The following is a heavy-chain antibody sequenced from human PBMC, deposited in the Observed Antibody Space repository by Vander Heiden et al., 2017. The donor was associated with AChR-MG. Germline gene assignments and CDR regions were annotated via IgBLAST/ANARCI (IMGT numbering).Heavy chain of an antibody. V-gene: IGHV3-15*01. J-gene: IGHJ4*02. CDR3: TTGVQGAPMDDFDH. CDR1: GVNFDKFW. Sequence: EVQLVESGGGSVQPGGSLRLSCVVSGVNFDKFWMSWVRQPPGEGLEWVGRIKSKTDGGTTDYAAPVSGRFTISRDDSKNLLFLHMTGLKTEDTGLYFCTTGVQGAPMDDFDHWGQGTVVTVSS. CDR2: IKSKTDGGTT. D-gene: IGHD1-26*01.